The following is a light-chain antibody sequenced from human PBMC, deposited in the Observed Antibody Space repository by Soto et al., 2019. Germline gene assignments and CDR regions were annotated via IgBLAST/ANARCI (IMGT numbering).Light chain of an antibody. CDR3: CSSGGSPTNV. J-gene: IGLJ1*01. CDR2: EVN. CDR1: SSNVGSYKP. V-gene: IGLV2-23*02. Sequence: QSALTQPASVSGSPGQSITISCTGTSSNVGSYKPVSWYQQHPGKAPKLMIFEVNKRPSGVSNRFSGSKSGNTASLTISGLKVEDEADYYCCSSGGSPTNVFVTGTKLSVL.